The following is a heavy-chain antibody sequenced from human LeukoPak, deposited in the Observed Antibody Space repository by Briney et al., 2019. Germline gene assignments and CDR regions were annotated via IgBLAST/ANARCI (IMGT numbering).Heavy chain of an antibody. V-gene: IGHV3-9*01. J-gene: IGHJ3*02. CDR2: INWNGDDT. CDR3: VRDRYDVLTGYNDAFDI. D-gene: IGHD3-9*01. Sequence: GGSLRLSCAASGFPFNDYAMHWVRHAPGKGLEGVSGINWNGDDTGYADSVKGRFTISRDNAKTSLYLQMNSLRAEDTAVYYCVRDRYDVLTGYNDAFDIWGQGTMVTVSS. CDR1: GFPFNDYA.